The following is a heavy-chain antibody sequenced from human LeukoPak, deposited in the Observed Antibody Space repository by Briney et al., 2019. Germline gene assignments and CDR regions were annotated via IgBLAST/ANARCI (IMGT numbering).Heavy chain of an antibody. CDR2: INSDGSST. CDR1: GFTFSSYW. J-gene: IGHJ6*02. D-gene: IGHD5-12*01. V-gene: IGHV3-74*01. CDR3: ASLYSGYGDYYYYYGMDV. Sequence: GGSLRLSCAAPGFTFSSYWMHWVRQAPGKGLVWVSRINSDGSSTSYADSVKGRFTISRDNAKNTLYLQMNSLRAEDTAVYYCASLYSGYGDYYYYYGMDVWGQGTTVTVSS.